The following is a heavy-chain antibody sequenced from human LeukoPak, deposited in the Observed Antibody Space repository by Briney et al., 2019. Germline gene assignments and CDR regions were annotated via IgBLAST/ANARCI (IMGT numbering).Heavy chain of an antibody. CDR1: GGSISSSY. CDR2: IYYSGNT. J-gene: IGHJ5*02. V-gene: IGHV4-59*01. D-gene: IGHD2-2*01. Sequence: SETLSLTCTVSGGSISSSYWSWIRQPPGEGLEWIGYIYYSGNTNYNPSLKSRVTISVDTSKNQFSLRLASVTAADTAVYYCARAAQGMTSAVSWFDPWGQGTLVTVSS. CDR3: ARAAQGMTSAVSWFDP.